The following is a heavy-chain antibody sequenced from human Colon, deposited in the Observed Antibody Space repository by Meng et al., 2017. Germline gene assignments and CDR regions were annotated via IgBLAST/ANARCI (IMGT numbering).Heavy chain of an antibody. CDR3: ARGPTTYFDY. CDR1: GGSISSGHYY. V-gene: IGHV4-30-4*01. Sequence: EWGPGLGQPAPTLFLTCTVSGGSISSGHYYWSKSRQPPGKGLEWIGYIYYSWSTYYNPSLKSRVTISVDTSKNQFSLKLSSVTAADTAVYYCARGPTTYFDYWGQGTLVTVSS. D-gene: IGHD4-17*01. J-gene: IGHJ4*02. CDR2: IYYSWST.